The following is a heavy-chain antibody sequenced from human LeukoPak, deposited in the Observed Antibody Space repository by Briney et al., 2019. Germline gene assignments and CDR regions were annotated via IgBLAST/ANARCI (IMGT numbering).Heavy chain of an antibody. Sequence: GGSLRLSCAASGFTFRSYWMTWVRQYPGKGLEWVANIKQDGSETYYADSVKGRFTISRDNAKRSLYLQMNSLRAEDTAVYYCAREGGASSYFDYWGQGTLVTVSS. D-gene: IGHD3-16*01. CDR1: GFTFRSYW. CDR2: IKQDGSET. V-gene: IGHV3-7*01. J-gene: IGHJ4*02. CDR3: AREGGASSYFDY.